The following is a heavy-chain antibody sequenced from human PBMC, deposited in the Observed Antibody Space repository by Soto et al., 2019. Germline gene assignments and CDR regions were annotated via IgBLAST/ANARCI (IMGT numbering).Heavy chain of an antibody. CDR3: ARRDGYNYYWYFDL. D-gene: IGHD5-12*01. V-gene: IGHV1-69*01. CDR1: GGTFSSYA. CDR2: IIPIFGTA. J-gene: IGHJ2*01. Sequence: QVQLVQSGAEVKKPGSSVKVSCKASGGTFSSYAISWVRQAPGQGLEWMGGIIPIFGTANYAQKFQGSVTNTADDSTSTAYMELSSLRSEDTAVYYCARRDGYNYYWYFDLWGRGTLVTVSS.